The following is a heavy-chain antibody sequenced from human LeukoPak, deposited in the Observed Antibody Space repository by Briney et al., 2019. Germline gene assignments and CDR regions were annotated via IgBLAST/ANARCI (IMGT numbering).Heavy chain of an antibody. J-gene: IGHJ4*02. Sequence: GESLKISCKGSGYSFTSYWIGWVRQMPGKGLEWMGIIYPGDPDTRYSPSFQGQVTISADKSISTAYLQWSSLKASDTAMYYCARQGRPGYCSGGSCGAHSVYWGQGTLVTVSS. CDR3: ARQGRPGYCSGGSCGAHSVY. V-gene: IGHV5-51*01. CDR2: IYPGDPDT. D-gene: IGHD2-15*01. CDR1: GYSFTSYW.